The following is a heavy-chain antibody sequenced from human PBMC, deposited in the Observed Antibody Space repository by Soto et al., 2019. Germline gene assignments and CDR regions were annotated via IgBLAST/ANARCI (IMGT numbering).Heavy chain of an antibody. CDR3: ARHGVEFGELS. D-gene: IGHD3-10*01. V-gene: IGHV4-39*01. J-gene: IGHJ5*02. CDR2: IYYSGST. CDR1: GGSISSSSYY. Sequence: QLQLQESGPGLVKPSETLSLTCTVSGGSISSSSYYWGWIRQPPGKGLEWIGSIYYSGSTYYNPSLKSRVTISVDTSKNQFSLKLSSVTAADTAVYYCARHGVEFGELSWGQGTLVTVSS.